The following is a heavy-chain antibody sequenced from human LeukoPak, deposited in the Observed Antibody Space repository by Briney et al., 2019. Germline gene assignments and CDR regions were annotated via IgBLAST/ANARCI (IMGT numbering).Heavy chain of an antibody. CDR2: IIPIFGTA. CDR3: ARGHYYDSSGYYPPAPN. J-gene: IGHJ4*02. CDR1: GGTFSSYA. D-gene: IGHD3-22*01. Sequence: GASVKVSCEASGGTFSSYAISWVRQAPGQGLEWMGGIIPIFGTANYAQKFQGRVTITADESTSTAYMELSGLRSEDTAVYYCARGHYYDSSGYYPPAPNWGQGTLVTVSS. V-gene: IGHV1-69*13.